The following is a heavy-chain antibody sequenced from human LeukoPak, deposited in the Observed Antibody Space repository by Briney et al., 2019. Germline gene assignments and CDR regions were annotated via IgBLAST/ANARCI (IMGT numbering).Heavy chain of an antibody. V-gene: IGHV1-58*02. Sequence: TSVKVSCKASGFTFSSSAMQWVRQARGQRLEWMGWIVVGSGDTNYAQKFQERVTITRDMSTSTAYMELSSLRSEDTAVYYCAADPSGSYVDAFGIWGPGTMGTVSS. CDR3: AADPSGSYVDAFGI. J-gene: IGHJ3*02. D-gene: IGHD1-26*01. CDR1: GFTFSSSA. CDR2: IVVGSGDT.